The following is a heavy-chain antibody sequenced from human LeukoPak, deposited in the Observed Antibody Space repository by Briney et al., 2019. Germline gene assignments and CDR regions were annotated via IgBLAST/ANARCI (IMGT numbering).Heavy chain of an antibody. CDR1: GFTSGSSA. CDR3: ARGEIKMLGYNDYYYAMDV. V-gene: IGHV3-33*01. Sequence: GGSLRLSCAASGFTSGSSALHWVRQAPGKGLEWVALLWYDGDRKYCADSVKGRCTVSGDQSKNTMYLQLSSLRVEDTGVYYCARGEIKMLGYNDYYYAMDVWGQGTTVTVSS. CDR2: LWYDGDRK. J-gene: IGHJ6*02. D-gene: IGHD5-24*01.